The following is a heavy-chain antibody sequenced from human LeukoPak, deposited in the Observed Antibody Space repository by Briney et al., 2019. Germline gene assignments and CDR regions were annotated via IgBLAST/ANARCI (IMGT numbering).Heavy chain of an antibody. CDR1: GGSISSSSYY. J-gene: IGHJ4*02. CDR3: ARPHQGIVVVSTD. V-gene: IGHV4-39*01. D-gene: IGHD2-2*01. Sequence: PSETLSLTCTVSGGSISSSSYYWGWIRQPPGKGLEWIGSIYYSGSTYYNPSLKSRVTISVDTSKNQFSLKLSSVTAADTAVYYCARPHQGIVVVSTDWGQGTLVTVSS. CDR2: IYYSGST.